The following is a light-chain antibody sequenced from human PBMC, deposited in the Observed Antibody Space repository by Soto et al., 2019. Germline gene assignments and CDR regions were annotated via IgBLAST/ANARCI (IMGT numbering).Light chain of an antibody. CDR3: SSYSSSSTVV. CDR1: SSDVGGYNY. J-gene: IGLJ2*01. V-gene: IGLV2-14*01. Sequence: QSVLTQPASVSGSPGQSITISCTGTSSDVGGYNYVSWYQQHPGKAPKLMIYEVTNRPSGVSHRFSGSKSGNTASLTISGLQSEDEAHYYCSSYSSSSTVVFGGGTKLTVL. CDR2: EVT.